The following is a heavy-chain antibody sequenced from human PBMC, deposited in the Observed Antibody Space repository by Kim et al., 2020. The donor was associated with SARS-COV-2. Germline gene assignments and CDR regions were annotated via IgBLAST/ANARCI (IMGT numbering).Heavy chain of an antibody. V-gene: IGHV1-3*01. CDR1: GYTFTSYA. CDR2: INAGNGNT. J-gene: IGHJ6*02. Sequence: ASVKVSCKASGYTFTSYAMHWVRQAPGQRLEWMGWINAGNGNTKYSQKFQGRVTITRDTSASTAYMELSSLRSEDTAVYYCARWDSSAYGMDVWGQGTTVTVSS. CDR3: ARWDSSAYGMDV. D-gene: IGHD6-25*01.